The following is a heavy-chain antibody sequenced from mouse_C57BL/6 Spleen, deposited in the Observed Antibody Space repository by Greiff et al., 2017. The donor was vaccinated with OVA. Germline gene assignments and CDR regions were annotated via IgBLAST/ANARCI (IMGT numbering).Heavy chain of an antibody. CDR2: IYPGDGDT. CDR1: GYAFSSSW. Sequence: QVQLQQSGPELVKPGASVKISCKASGYAFSSSWMNWVKQRPGKGLEWIGRIYPGDGDTTYNGKFKGKATLTADKSSSTAYMQLSSLTSEDSAVYFCARQGGYDLHMDYWGQGTSVTVSS. CDR3: ARQGGYDLHMDY. V-gene: IGHV1-82*01. J-gene: IGHJ4*01. D-gene: IGHD3-1*01.